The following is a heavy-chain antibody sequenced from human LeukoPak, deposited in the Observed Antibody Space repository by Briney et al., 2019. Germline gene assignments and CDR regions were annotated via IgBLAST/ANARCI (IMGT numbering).Heavy chain of an antibody. D-gene: IGHD2-15*01. CDR1: GGSISSYY. J-gene: IGHJ3*02. CDR2: IYYSGST. CDR3: ARGKKYCSGGSCYVALPHLPALDI. V-gene: IGHV4-59*01. Sequence: PSETLSLTCTVSGGSISSYYWSWIRQPPGKGLEWIGYIYYSGSTNYTPSLKSRVTISVDTSKNQFSLKLSSVTAADTAVYYCARGKKYCSGGSCYVALPHLPALDIWGQGTMVTVSS.